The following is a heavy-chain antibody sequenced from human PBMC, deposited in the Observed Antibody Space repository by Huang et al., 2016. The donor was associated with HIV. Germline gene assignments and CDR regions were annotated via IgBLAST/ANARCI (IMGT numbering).Heavy chain of an antibody. CDR3: AREIMISFGGPFDS. CDR2: INHAGVT. V-gene: IGHV4-34*02. Sequence: QVQLEQWGAGLLKPSETLSLTCAVYGGSFSGYFWNWIRQSPGKGLEWIGQINHAGVTDYNPSLKSRATISVDTSKNQFPLKLTSVTAADTAIYYCAREIMISFGGPFDSWGHGNLVTVSS. D-gene: IGHD3-16*01. J-gene: IGHJ5*01. CDR1: GGSFSGYF.